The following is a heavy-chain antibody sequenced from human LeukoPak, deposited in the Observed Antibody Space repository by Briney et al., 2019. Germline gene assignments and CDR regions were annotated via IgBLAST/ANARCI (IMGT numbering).Heavy chain of an antibody. D-gene: IGHD4-23*01. V-gene: IGHV4-30-2*01. Sequence: SGTLSLTCTVSGGSISSSSYSWSWIRQPPGKGLEWIGYIYHSGSTYYNPSLKSRVTISVDRSKNQFSLKLSSVTAADTAVYYCARAWYGGNLFDYWGQGTLVTVSS. CDR3: ARAWYGGNLFDY. CDR1: GGSISSSSYS. J-gene: IGHJ4*02. CDR2: IYHSGST.